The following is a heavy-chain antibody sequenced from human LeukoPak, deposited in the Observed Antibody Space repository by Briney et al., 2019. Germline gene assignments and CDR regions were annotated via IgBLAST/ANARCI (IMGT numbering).Heavy chain of an antibody. CDR1: GYTFTGYY. J-gene: IGHJ6*03. CDR2: INPNSGGT. D-gene: IGHD3-3*01. CDR3: ARDPDYDFWSGYYYYMDV. Sequence: ASVKVSCKASGYTFTGYYMHWVRQAPGQGLGWMGWINPNSGGTNYAQKFQGRVTMTRDTSISTAYMKLSRLRSDDTAVYYCARDPDYDFWSGYYYYMDVWGKGTTVTVSS. V-gene: IGHV1-2*02.